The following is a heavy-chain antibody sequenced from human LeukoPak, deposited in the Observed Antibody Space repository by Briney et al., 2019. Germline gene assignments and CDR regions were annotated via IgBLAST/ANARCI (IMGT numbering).Heavy chain of an antibody. CDR2: IYTSGST. CDR3: ARDGGIGSSWYVRFDY. Sequence: SQTLSLTCTVSGGSISSGSYYWSWIRQPAGKGLEWIGRIYTSGSTNYNPSLKSRVTISVDTSKNQFSLKLSPVTAADTAVYYCARDGGIGSSWYVRFDYWGQGTLVTVSS. D-gene: IGHD6-13*01. V-gene: IGHV4-61*02. CDR1: GGSISSGSYY. J-gene: IGHJ4*02.